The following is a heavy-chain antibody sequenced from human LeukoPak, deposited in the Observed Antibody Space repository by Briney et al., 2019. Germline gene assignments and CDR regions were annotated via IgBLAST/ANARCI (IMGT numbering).Heavy chain of an antibody. CDR2: ISAYNGNT. D-gene: IGHD3-3*01. CDR1: GYTFTGYG. V-gene: IGHV1-18*01. Sequence: ASVKVSCKASGYTFTGYGISWVRQAPGQGLEWMGWISAYNGNTNYAQKLQGRVTMTTDTSTSTAYMELRSLRSDDTAVYHCARELITIFGVVIPYYYGMDVWGQGTTVTVSS. CDR3: ARELITIFGVVIPYYYGMDV. J-gene: IGHJ6*02.